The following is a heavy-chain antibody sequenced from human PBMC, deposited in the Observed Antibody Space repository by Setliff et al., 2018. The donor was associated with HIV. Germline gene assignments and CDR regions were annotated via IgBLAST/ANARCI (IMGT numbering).Heavy chain of an antibody. V-gene: IGHV1-69*13. Sequence: SVKVSCKASGDTFSNYAMNWVRQAPGKGLEWMGGVIPIFNTTHYARKFQARVAITADESTNTAYMDLSSLRSDDTAVYYCARGSLLEWGPTSSYYYMDVWGKGTTVTVS. CDR2: VIPIFNTT. CDR1: GDTFSNYA. CDR3: ARGSLLEWGPTSSYYYMDV. D-gene: IGHD3-3*01. J-gene: IGHJ6*03.